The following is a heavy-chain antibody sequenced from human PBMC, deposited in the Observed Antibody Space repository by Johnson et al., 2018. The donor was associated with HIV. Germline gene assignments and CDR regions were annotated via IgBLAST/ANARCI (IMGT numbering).Heavy chain of an antibody. CDR3: AKVLWSGFYYDAFDI. V-gene: IGHV3-7*03. Sequence: VQLVESGGGLVQPGGSLRLSCAASGFTFSTYWMNWVRQAPGKGLEWVANIKQDGSEKYYVDTVKGRFTISRDNAKNSLYLQMNSLRAEDTALYYCAKVLWSGFYYDAFDIWGQGTMVTVSS. CDR1: GFTFSTYW. CDR2: IKQDGSEK. D-gene: IGHD3-3*01. J-gene: IGHJ3*02.